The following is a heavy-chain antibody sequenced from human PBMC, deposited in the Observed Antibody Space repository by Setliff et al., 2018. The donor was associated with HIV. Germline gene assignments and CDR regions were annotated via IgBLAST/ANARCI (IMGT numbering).Heavy chain of an antibody. CDR3: AKDHYGMDV. CDR2: IKSKTDGGTT. Sequence: LRLSCAASGFTFSNAWMSWVRQAPGKGLEWVGRIKSKTDGGTTDYAAPVKGRFTISRDNSKNTLYLQMSSLRAEDTAVYCCAKDHYGMDVWGQGTTVTVSS. V-gene: IGHV3-15*01. J-gene: IGHJ6*02. CDR1: GFTFSNAW.